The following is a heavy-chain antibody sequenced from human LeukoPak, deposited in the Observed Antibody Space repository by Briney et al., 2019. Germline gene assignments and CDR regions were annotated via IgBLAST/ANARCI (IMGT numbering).Heavy chain of an antibody. J-gene: IGHJ5*02. CDR2: LYSGGNT. CDR1: GFTVSNNY. V-gene: IGHV3-53*01. D-gene: IGHD6-19*01. CDR3: ASRVAVAGAGFWFDP. Sequence: GGSLRLSCAASGFTVSNNYMSWVRQAPGKGLEWVSLLYSGGNTYYADSVEGRFTISRDNSKNTLFLQMNSLRAEDTAVYYCASRVAVAGAGFWFDPWGQGTLVTVSS.